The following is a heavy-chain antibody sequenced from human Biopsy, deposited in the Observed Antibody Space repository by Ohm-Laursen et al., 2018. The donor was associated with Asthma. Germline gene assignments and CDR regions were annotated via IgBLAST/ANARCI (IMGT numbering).Heavy chain of an antibody. J-gene: IGHJ2*01. D-gene: IGHD3-16*01. Sequence: GSSVKVSCKASGYPFTDYYVHWVRQAPGQGLEWMGRIDPISGGTNYAQKFLGRVTMTRDTSVNTAFMVLSRLRSDDTAVYYCARIKIRSGAGTDRYFDLWGRGTLVTVSS. V-gene: IGHV1-2*06. CDR3: ARIKIRSGAGTDRYFDL. CDR1: GYPFTDYY. CDR2: IDPISGGT.